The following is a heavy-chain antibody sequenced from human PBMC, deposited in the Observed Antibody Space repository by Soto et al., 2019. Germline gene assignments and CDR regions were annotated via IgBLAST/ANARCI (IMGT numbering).Heavy chain of an antibody. J-gene: IGHJ6*02. CDR1: GFTFSSYE. CDR2: ISSSGSTI. D-gene: IGHD3-10*01. CDR3: ARDAVLLWFREPMASAPRRPYYYYGMDV. V-gene: IGHV3-48*03. Sequence: EVQLVESGGGLVQPGGSLRLSCAASGFTFSSYEMNWVRQAPGKGLEWVSYISSSGSTIYYADSVKGRFTISRDNAKNSLYLQMNSLRAEDTAVYYCARDAVLLWFREPMASAPRRPYYYYGMDVWGQGTTVTVSS.